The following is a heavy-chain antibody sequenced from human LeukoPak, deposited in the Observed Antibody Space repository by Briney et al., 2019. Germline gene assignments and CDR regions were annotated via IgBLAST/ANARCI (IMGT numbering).Heavy chain of an antibody. CDR2: INHSGST. CDR1: GGSFSGYY. D-gene: IGHD4-17*01. V-gene: IGHV4-34*01. CDR3: ARISPVTTFSPPPGGYYFDY. Sequence: PSETLSLTCAVYGGSFSGYYWSWIRQPPGKGLEWIGEINHSGSTNYNPSLKSRVTISVDTSKNQFSLKLSSVTAADTAVYYCARISPVTTFSPPPGGYYFDYWGQGTLVTVSS. J-gene: IGHJ4*02.